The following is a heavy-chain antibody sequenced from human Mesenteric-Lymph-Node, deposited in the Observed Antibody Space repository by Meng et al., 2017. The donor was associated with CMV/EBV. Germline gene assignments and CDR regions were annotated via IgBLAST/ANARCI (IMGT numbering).Heavy chain of an antibody. Sequence: GESLKTSCAASGFTFSTCAMSWVRQAPGKGLEWVSLISGSGSATYYADSVKGRFTIHRDNSKNTLYLQMNSLRAEDTAVYSCARVGYYYAMDVWGQGTTVTVSS. CDR1: GFTFSTCA. J-gene: IGHJ6*02. D-gene: IGHD3-16*01. CDR3: ARVGYYYAMDV. CDR2: ISGSGSAT. V-gene: IGHV3-23*01.